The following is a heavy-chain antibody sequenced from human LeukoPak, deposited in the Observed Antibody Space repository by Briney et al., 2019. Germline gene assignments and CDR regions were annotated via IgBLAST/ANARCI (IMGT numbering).Heavy chain of an antibody. V-gene: IGHV3-21*01. D-gene: IGHD3-22*01. CDR3: ARESTYYYDSSGYR. J-gene: IGHJ4*02. CDR1: GFTFSSYS. Sequence: GGSLRLSCAASGFTFSSYSMNWVRQAPGKGLEWVSSISSSSSYIYYTDSVKGRFTISRDNAKNSLYLQMNSLRAEDTAVYYCARESTYYYDSSGYRWGQGTLVTVSS. CDR2: ISSSSSYI.